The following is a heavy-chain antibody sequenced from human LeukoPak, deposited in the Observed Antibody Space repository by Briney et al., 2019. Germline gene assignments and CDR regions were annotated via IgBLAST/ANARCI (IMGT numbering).Heavy chain of an antibody. J-gene: IGHJ6*03. CDR3: ARESQGELPYYYYYMDV. Sequence: GGSLRLSCAASGFTFSDYYMSWVRQAPGKGLEYVSAISSNGGSTYYANSVKGRFTISRDNSKNTLYLQMGSLRAEDMAVYYCARESQGELPYYYYYMDVWGKGTTVTVSS. D-gene: IGHD1-26*01. CDR1: GFTFSDYY. V-gene: IGHV3-64*01. CDR2: ISSNGGST.